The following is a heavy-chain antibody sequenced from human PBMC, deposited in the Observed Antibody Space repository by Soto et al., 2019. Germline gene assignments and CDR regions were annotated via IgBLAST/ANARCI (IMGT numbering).Heavy chain of an antibody. V-gene: IGHV5-51*03. CDR1: GYSFTSYW. CDR2: IYPGDSDT. Sequence: GESLKISCKGSGYSFTSYWIGWVRQMPGKGLEWMGIIYPGDSDTRYSPSFQGQVTISADKSISTAYLQWSSLKASDTAMYYCARRMGYCISTSYPYYYYGMDVWGQGTTVTVSS. CDR3: ARRMGYCISTSYPYYYYGMDV. J-gene: IGHJ6*02. D-gene: IGHD2-2*01.